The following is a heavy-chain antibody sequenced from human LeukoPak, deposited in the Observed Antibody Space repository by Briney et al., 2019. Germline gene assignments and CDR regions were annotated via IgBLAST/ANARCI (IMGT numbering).Heavy chain of an antibody. Sequence: PGGSLRLSCAASGFTFSSYAMHWVRQAPGKGLEWVAVISYDGSNKYYADSVKGRFTISRDNSKNTLYLQMNSLRAEDTAVYYCARDDSSSWLVGGGFDYWGQGILVTVSS. V-gene: IGHV3-30-3*01. CDR2: ISYDGSNK. D-gene: IGHD6-13*01. J-gene: IGHJ4*02. CDR3: ARDDSSSWLVGGGFDY. CDR1: GFTFSSYA.